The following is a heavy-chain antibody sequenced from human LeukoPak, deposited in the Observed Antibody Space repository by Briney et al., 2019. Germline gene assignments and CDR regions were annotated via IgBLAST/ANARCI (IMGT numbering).Heavy chain of an antibody. CDR1: GYTFTGYY. CDR2: INPNSGGT. V-gene: IGHV1-2*02. Sequence: ASVKVSCKASGYTFTGYYMHWVRQAPGQGLEWMGWINPNSGGTNYAQKFQGRVTTTRDTSISTAYMELSRLRSDDTAVYYCARGEGDYFGNWFDPWGQGTLVTVSS. D-gene: IGHD4-17*01. CDR3: ARGEGDYFGNWFDP. J-gene: IGHJ5*02.